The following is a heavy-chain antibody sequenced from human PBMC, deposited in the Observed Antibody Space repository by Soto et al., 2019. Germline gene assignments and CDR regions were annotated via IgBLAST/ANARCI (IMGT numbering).Heavy chain of an antibody. J-gene: IGHJ4*02. Sequence: PGGSLRLSCAASGFTFSSYGMHWVRQAPGKGLEWVAVIWYDGSNKYYADSVKGRFTISRDNSKNTLYLQMNSLRAEDTAVYYCARDRSPLRAAAGLFDYWGQGTLVTVSS. CDR3: ARDRSPLRAAAGLFDY. V-gene: IGHV3-33*01. D-gene: IGHD6-13*01. CDR2: IWYDGSNK. CDR1: GFTFSSYG.